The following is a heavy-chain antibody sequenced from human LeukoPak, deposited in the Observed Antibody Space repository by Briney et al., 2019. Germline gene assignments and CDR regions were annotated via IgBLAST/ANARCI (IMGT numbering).Heavy chain of an antibody. V-gene: IGHV3-7*01. J-gene: IGHJ4*02. CDR3: ARGLKTLERTVTPS. D-gene: IGHD4-11*01. CDR1: GFTFDDYA. CDR2: IKQDGSEK. Sequence: PGGSLRLSCAASGFTFDDYAMHWVRQAPGKGLEWVANIKQDGSEKYYVDSVKGRFTISRDNAKNSLYLQMNSLRAEDTAVYYCARGLKTLERTVTPSWGQGTLVTVSS.